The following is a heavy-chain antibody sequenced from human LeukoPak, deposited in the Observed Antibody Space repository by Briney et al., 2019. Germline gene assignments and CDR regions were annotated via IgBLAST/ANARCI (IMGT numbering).Heavy chain of an antibody. CDR2: INHSGST. Sequence: SETLSLTCAVYGGSFSGYYWSWIRQPPGKGLEWIGEINHSGSTNYNPSLKSRVTISVDTSKNQFSLKLSSVTAADTAVYYCARNHVYYYDSSGYAMDVWGQGTTVTVSS. CDR3: ARNHVYYYDSSGYAMDV. V-gene: IGHV4-34*01. D-gene: IGHD3-22*01. J-gene: IGHJ6*02. CDR1: GGSFSGYY.